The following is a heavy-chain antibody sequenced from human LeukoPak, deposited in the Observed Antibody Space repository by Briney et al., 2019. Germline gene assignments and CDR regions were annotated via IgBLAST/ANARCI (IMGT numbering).Heavy chain of an antibody. CDR2: ISSNGGNI. CDR1: GFTFSSYA. V-gene: IGHV3-23*01. J-gene: IGHJ4*02. Sequence: GSLRLSCAASGFTFSSYAMSWVRQAPGKGLEWVSAISSNGGNIYNADSVKGRFTISRDNPKNTLFLQMNSLRAGDTAVYYCAKEGGMAVAGTIPFDSWGQGTLVTVSS. D-gene: IGHD6-19*01. CDR3: AKEGGMAVAGTIPFDS.